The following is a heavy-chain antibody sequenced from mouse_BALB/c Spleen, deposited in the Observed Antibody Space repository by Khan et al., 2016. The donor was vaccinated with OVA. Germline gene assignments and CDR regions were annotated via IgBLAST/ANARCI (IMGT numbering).Heavy chain of an antibody. CDR2: ILPGSDSI. V-gene: IGHV1-9*01. CDR3: ARQVSGYCSWFAY. CDR1: GYTFNNYW. J-gene: IGHJ3*01. D-gene: IGHD2-3*01. Sequence: VQLQESGAELMKPGTSVKISCKATGYTFNNYWIEWVKQRPGQGLEWIGEILPGSDSINYNEKFKGKATFTAETSSNTAYVQLSSLTSADSAVYFCARQVSGYCSWFAYWGQGTLVTVSA.